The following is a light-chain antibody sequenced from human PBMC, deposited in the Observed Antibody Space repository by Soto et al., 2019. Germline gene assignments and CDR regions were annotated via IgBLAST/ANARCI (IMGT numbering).Light chain of an antibody. CDR2: DVN. V-gene: IGLV2-14*03. CDR1: SSENGGYNF. J-gene: IGLJ2*01. CDR3: TSWTTSTTMI. Sequence: SLLTQPASLSGSPGQSVTISCTGTSSENGGYNFVSWYQHHPGKAPKLMLYDVNIRPSGVSNRFSGSKSGNTASLTISGLQAEDEADYYCTSWTTSTTMIFGGGTKVTVL.